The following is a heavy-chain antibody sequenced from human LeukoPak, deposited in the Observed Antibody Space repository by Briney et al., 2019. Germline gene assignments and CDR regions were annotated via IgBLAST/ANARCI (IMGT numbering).Heavy chain of an antibody. D-gene: IGHD7-27*01. V-gene: IGHV3-48*03. CDR2: ISSSGSTI. CDR3: ARRLGSRYYFDY. CDR1: GFTFSIYE. Sequence: GGSLRLSCAASGFTFSIYEVNWVRQAPGKGLEWVSYISSSGSTIYYADSVKGRFTISRDNAKNSLYLQMNSLRAEDTAVYYCARRLGSRYYFDYWGQGTLVTVSS. J-gene: IGHJ4*02.